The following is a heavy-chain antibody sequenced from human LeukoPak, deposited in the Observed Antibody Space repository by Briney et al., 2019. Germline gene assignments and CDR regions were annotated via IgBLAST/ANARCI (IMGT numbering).Heavy chain of an antibody. V-gene: IGHV1-2*02. CDR1: GYTFTGYY. CDR3: ARARTRTFRDIVVVPAAIGY. CDR2: INPNSGGT. D-gene: IGHD2-2*01. Sequence: ASVKVSCKASGYTFTGYYMHWVRQAPGQGLEWMGWINPNSGGTNYAQKFQGRVTMTRDTSISTACMELSRLRSDDTAVYYCARARTRTFRDIVVVPAAIGYWGQGTLVTVSS. J-gene: IGHJ4*02.